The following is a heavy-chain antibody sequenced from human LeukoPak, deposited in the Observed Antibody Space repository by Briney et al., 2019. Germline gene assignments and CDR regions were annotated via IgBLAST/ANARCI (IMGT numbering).Heavy chain of an antibody. CDR3: ARRSFDWLFPNGNWFDP. V-gene: IGHV4-34*01. J-gene: IGHJ5*02. Sequence: SETLSLTCAVYGGSFSGYYWSWIRQPPGKGLEWIGEINHSGSTNYNPSLKSRVTISVDTSKNQFSLKLSSVTAADTAVYYCARRSFDWLFPNGNWFDPWGQGTLVTVSS. CDR1: GGSFSGYY. D-gene: IGHD3-9*01. CDR2: INHSGST.